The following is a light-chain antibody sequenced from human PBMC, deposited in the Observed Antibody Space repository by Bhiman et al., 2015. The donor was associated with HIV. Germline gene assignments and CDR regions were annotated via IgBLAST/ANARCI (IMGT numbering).Light chain of an antibody. CDR2: GNS. V-gene: IGLV1-40*01. Sequence: QSVLTQPPSVSGAPGQRVTISCTGSSSNIGAGSDVHWYQQLPGTAPKLLIYGNSNRPSGVPDRFSGSKSGTSASLAISGLQAEDEADYYCAAWDDSLSGGVFGGGTKLTVL. CDR3: AAWDDSLSGGV. J-gene: IGLJ3*02. CDR1: SSNIGAGSD.